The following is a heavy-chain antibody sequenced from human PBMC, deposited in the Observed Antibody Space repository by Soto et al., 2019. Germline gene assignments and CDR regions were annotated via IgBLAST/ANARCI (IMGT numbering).Heavy chain of an antibody. V-gene: IGHV3-30*18. D-gene: IGHD1-26*01. J-gene: IGHJ6*02. CDR1: GFTFSSYG. Sequence: GGSLRLSCAASGFTFSSYGMHWVRQAPGKGLEWVAVISYDGSNKYYADSVKGRFTISRDNSKNTLYLQMNSLRAEDTAVYYCAKDVHRGSYGMDVWGQGTTVTVS. CDR3: AKDVHRGSYGMDV. CDR2: ISYDGSNK.